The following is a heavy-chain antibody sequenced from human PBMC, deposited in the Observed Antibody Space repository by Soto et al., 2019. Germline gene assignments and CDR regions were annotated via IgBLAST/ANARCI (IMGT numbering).Heavy chain of an antibody. D-gene: IGHD5-12*01. CDR1: GYTFTSYG. CDR2: ISAYNGNT. CDR3: ARDGGYSGYEPQYYYYYGMDV. Sequence: ASVKVSCKASGYTFTSYGISWVRQAPGRGLEWMGWISAYNGNTNYAQKLQGRVTMTTDTSTSTAYMELRSLRSDDTAVYYCARDGGYSGYEPQYYYYYGMDVWGQGTTVTVSS. V-gene: IGHV1-18*01. J-gene: IGHJ6*02.